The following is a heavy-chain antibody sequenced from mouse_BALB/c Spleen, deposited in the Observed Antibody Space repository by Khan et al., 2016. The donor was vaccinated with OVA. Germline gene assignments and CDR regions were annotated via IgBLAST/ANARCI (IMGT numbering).Heavy chain of an antibody. J-gene: IGHJ4*01. Sequence: EVELVESGGGLVKPGGSLKLSCSASGFTFSSFAMTWVRQTPEKRLEWVATINTGGHYTFYPASVKGRFTIFRDNARNTLYLQMSSLRSEDTAMYSCARSLVDYYALDYWGQGTSVTVSS. CDR3: ARSLVDYYALDY. CDR2: INTGGHYT. V-gene: IGHV5-9-3*01. CDR1: GFTFSSFA. D-gene: IGHD2-2*01.